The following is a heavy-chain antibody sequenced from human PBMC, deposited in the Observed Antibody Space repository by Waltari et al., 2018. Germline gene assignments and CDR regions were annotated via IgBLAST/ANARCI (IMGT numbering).Heavy chain of an antibody. Sequence: QVQLVQSGAEVKKPGASVKVSCKASGYTFTSYAMHWVRQAPGQRLEWMGWINAGNGNTKYSQEFQGRVTITRDTSASTAYMELSSLRSEDMAVYYCARELAAAGTRGSWFDPWGQGTLVTVSS. CDR1: GYTFTSYA. J-gene: IGHJ5*02. CDR2: INAGNGNT. D-gene: IGHD6-13*01. V-gene: IGHV1-3*03. CDR3: ARELAAAGTRGSWFDP.